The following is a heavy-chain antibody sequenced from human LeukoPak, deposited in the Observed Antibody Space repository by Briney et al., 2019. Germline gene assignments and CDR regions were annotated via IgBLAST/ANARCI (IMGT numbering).Heavy chain of an antibody. V-gene: IGHV3-21*01. CDR2: ISSSSSYI. CDR3: ARDILSDSYYGMDV. Sequence: GGSLRLSCAASGFTFSSYSMNWVRQAPGKGLEWVSSISSSSSYIYYADSVKGRFTISRDNAKNSLYLQMNSLRAEDTAVYYCARDILSDSYYGMDVWGQGTTVTVPS. CDR1: GFTFSSYS. D-gene: IGHD3-9*01. J-gene: IGHJ6*02.